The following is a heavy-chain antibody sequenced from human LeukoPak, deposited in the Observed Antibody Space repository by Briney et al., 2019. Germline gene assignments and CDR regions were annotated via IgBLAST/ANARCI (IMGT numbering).Heavy chain of an antibody. J-gene: IGHJ4*02. Sequence: PSETLSLTCTVSGGSISSYYWSWIRQPPGKGLEWIGYIYYSGSTNYNPSLKSRVTISVDTSKNQFSLKLSSVTAADTAVYYCGRGSIAAAGIFDYWGQGTLVTVSS. CDR3: GRGSIAAAGIFDY. CDR1: GGSISSYY. V-gene: IGHV4-59*01. CDR2: IYYSGST. D-gene: IGHD6-13*01.